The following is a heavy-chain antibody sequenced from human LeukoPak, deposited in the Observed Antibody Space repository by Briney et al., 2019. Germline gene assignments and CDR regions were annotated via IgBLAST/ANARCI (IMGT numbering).Heavy chain of an antibody. V-gene: IGHV3-30-3*01. CDR1: GFTFSSYA. CDR3: ARDRSSSSWYSDSMGY. D-gene: IGHD6-13*01. Sequence: PGRSLRLSCAASGFTFSSYAMHWVRQAPGKGLEWVAVISYDGSNKYYADSAKGRFTISRDNSKNTLYLQMNSLRAEDTAVYYCARDRSSSSWYSDSMGYWGQGTLVTVSS. CDR2: ISYDGSNK. J-gene: IGHJ4*02.